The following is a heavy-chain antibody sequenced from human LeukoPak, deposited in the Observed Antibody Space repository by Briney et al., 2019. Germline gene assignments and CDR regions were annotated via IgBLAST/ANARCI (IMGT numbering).Heavy chain of an antibody. Sequence: PGRSLRLSCAASGFTFDDYAMHWVRQAPGKGLEWVPGISWNSGSIGYADSAKGRFTISRDNAKNSLYLQMNSLRAEDTALYYCAKDIFTGIAAAGIFDYRGQGTLVTVSS. V-gene: IGHV3-9*01. CDR2: ISWNSGSI. CDR1: GFTFDDYA. J-gene: IGHJ4*02. CDR3: AKDIFTGIAAAGIFDY. D-gene: IGHD6-13*01.